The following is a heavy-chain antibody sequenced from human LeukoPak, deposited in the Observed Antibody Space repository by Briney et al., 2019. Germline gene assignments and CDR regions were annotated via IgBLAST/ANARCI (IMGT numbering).Heavy chain of an antibody. CDR2: ISPSGGDT. V-gene: IGHV1-46*01. J-gene: IGHJ4*02. CDR3: ARDEGGIATPHFDY. CDR1: GYTSTSYY. D-gene: IGHD6-13*01. Sequence: ASVKVSCKPSGYTSTSYYLHWVRQAPGQGLEWMGIISPSGGDTTYAQRFQDRLTMTRDTSTSTVYMELSSLRSEDTAVYYCARDEGGIATPHFDYWGQGTLVTVSS.